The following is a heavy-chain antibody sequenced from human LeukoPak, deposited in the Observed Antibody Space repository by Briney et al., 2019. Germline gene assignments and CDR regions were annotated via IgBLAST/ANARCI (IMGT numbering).Heavy chain of an antibody. CDR1: GFTFSSYW. CDR2: IKQDGSEK. D-gene: IGHD3-22*01. Sequence: GGSLRLSCAASGFTFSSYWMSWVRQAPGKGLEWVAHIKQDGSEKYYVDSVKGRFTVSRDNAKNSLYLQMNSLRAEDTAVYYCARSKITMIVVVTPARAFDIWGQGTMVTVSS. CDR3: ARSKITMIVVVTPARAFDI. V-gene: IGHV3-7*01. J-gene: IGHJ3*02.